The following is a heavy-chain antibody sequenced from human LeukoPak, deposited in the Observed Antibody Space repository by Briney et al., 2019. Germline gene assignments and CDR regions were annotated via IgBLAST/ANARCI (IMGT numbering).Heavy chain of an antibody. Sequence: GASVKVSCKAAGYTFTSDYMHWERQGPGQGLEWMGIINPSGGSTSYAQKFQGRVTMTRDTSTSTVYMELSSPRSEDTAVYYCAYITGTTYAEDFDYWGQGTLVTVSS. V-gene: IGHV1-46*01. J-gene: IGHJ4*02. D-gene: IGHD1-7*01. CDR2: INPSGGST. CDR1: GYTFTSDY. CDR3: AYITGTTYAEDFDY.